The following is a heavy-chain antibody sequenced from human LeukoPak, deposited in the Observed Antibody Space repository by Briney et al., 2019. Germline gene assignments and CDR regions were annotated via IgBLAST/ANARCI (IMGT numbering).Heavy chain of an antibody. J-gene: IGHJ6*02. CDR2: ISAYNGNT. Sequence: ASVKVSCKASGYTFTSYGISWVRQAPGQGLEWMGWISAYNGNTNYAQKLQGRVTITADESTSTAYMELSSLRSEDTAVYYCARGATIFGVVTDHYGMDVWGQGTTVTVSS. CDR3: ARGATIFGVVTDHYGMDV. D-gene: IGHD3-3*01. V-gene: IGHV1-18*01. CDR1: GYTFTSYG.